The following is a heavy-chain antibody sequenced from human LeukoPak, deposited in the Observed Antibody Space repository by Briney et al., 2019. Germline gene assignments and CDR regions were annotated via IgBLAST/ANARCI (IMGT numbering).Heavy chain of an antibody. Sequence: GGSLRLSCAASGFTFSSYSMNWARQAPGKGLEWVSSISSSSSYIYYADSVKGRFAISRDNAKNSLYLQMNSLRAEDTAVYYCARDYCSSTSCYVFDYWGQGTLVTVSS. CDR3: ARDYCSSTSCYVFDY. V-gene: IGHV3-21*01. D-gene: IGHD2-2*01. J-gene: IGHJ4*02. CDR1: GFTFSSYS. CDR2: ISSSSSYI.